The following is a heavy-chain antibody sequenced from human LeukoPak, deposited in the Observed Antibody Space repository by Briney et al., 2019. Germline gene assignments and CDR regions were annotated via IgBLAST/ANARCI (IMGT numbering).Heavy chain of an antibody. Sequence: PGGSLRLSCAASGFTFSSYAMSWVRQAPGKGLEWVSAISGSGGSTYYADSVKGRFTISRDNSKSTLHLQMNSLRAEDTAVYYCAKDRTISGYTPLPGGQGTLVTVSS. D-gene: IGHD3-3*01. CDR2: ISGSGGST. CDR1: GFTFSSYA. CDR3: AKDRTISGYTPLP. J-gene: IGHJ5*02. V-gene: IGHV3-23*01.